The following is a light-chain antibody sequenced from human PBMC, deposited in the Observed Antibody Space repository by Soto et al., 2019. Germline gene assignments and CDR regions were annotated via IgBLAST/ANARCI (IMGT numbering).Light chain of an antibody. V-gene: IGKV3-20*01. Sequence: EIVLTQSPGTLSLSPGERATLSCRASQSVSSSYLAWYQQKPGQAPRLPIFGASSRATGIPARFSGSGSGTDFTLTTSRLQPDAFSVYYCPQYSSSRLFTFGPGPKVDIK. CDR1: QSVSSSY. CDR2: GAS. J-gene: IGKJ3*01. CDR3: PQYSSSRLFT.